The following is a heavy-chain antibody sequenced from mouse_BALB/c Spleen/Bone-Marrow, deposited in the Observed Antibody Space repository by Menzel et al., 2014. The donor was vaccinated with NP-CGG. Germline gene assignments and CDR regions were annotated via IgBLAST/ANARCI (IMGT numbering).Heavy chain of an antibody. J-gene: IGHJ3*01. V-gene: IGHV1S81*02. CDR2: INPSNGGT. Sequence: QVQLQQSGAELVKPGASVKLSCKASGYTFTSYYMYWVKPRPGQGLEWIGEINPSNGGTNFNEKFKSKATLTVDKSSSTAHMQLSSLTSEDSAVYYCTREGDSPFAYWGQGTLVTVSA. CDR3: TREGDSPFAY. D-gene: IGHD2-13*01. CDR1: GYTFTSYY.